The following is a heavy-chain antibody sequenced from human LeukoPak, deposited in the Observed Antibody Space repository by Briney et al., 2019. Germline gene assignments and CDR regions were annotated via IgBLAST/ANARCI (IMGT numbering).Heavy chain of an antibody. Sequence: GGSLRLSCAASGFTFSSYGMHWVRQAPGKGLEWVAVISYDGSNKYYADSVKGRFTISRDNSKNTLYLQMNSLGAEDTAVYYCARDNMGATFDYWGQGTLVTVSS. J-gene: IGHJ4*02. D-gene: IGHD1-26*01. CDR2: ISYDGSNK. CDR3: ARDNMGATFDY. V-gene: IGHV3-30-3*01. CDR1: GFTFSSYG.